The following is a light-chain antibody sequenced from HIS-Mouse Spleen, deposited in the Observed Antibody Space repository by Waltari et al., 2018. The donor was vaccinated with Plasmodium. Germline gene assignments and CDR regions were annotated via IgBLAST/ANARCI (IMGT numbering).Light chain of an antibody. Sequence: IVMTQSPATLSVSPGERATLSCRASQSVSSNLAWYQQKPGQAPRLLIYGASTRATGIPARFSGSGFGTEFTLTISSLQSEDFAVYYCQQYNNWSFTFGPGTKVDIK. CDR3: QQYNNWSFT. J-gene: IGKJ3*01. CDR1: QSVSSN. V-gene: IGKV3-15*01. CDR2: GAS.